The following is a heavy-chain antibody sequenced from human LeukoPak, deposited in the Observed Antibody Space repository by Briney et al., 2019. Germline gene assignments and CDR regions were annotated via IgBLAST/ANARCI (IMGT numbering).Heavy chain of an antibody. D-gene: IGHD4-17*01. V-gene: IGHV3-23*01. CDR1: GFTFSSYA. CDR2: ISDTGDST. Sequence: GGSLRLSCTASGFTFSSYAMSWVRQAPGKGLEWVSSISDTGDSTYYADSVKGRFTISRGNSKNTLYLQMNSLRAEDTAVYYCAKDPMTSVTTTAYWGQGTLVSVSS. J-gene: IGHJ4*02. CDR3: AKDPMTSVTTTAY.